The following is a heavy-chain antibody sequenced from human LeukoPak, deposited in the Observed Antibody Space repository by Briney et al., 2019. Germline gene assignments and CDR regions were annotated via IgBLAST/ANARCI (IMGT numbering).Heavy chain of an antibody. CDR1: GFTVSSSH. CDR2: IYSGGST. Sequence: PGGSLRLSCAASGFTVSSSHMSWVRQAPGKGLEWVSVIYSGGSTYYADSVKGRFTISRDNSKNTLYLQMNSLRAEDTAIYYCTRDVRSNYYDSSDYSLDWGQGTLVTVSS. V-gene: IGHV3-53*01. D-gene: IGHD3-22*01. CDR3: TRDVRSNYYDSSDYSLD. J-gene: IGHJ4*02.